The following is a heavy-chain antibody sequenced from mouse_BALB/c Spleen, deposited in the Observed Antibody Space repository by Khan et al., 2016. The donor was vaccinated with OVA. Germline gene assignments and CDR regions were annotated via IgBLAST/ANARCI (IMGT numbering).Heavy chain of an antibody. CDR3: ARAYYRYDGYYATDY. V-gene: IGHV2-6-4*01. CDR2: IWGGGGT. Sequence: QVHMKVSGPGLVAPSQSLSITCTVSGFSFSTYNIHWVRHPPGKGLEWLGMIWGGGGTDYNSTLKSRLSIRKDNSKSQVLLKMNSLQTDDTAMYYCARAYYRYDGYYATDYWGQGTSVTVSS. CDR1: GFSFSTYN. D-gene: IGHD2-14*01. J-gene: IGHJ4*01.